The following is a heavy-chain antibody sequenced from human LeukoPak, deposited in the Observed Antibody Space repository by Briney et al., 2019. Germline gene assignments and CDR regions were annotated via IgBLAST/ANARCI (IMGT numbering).Heavy chain of an antibody. V-gene: IGHV4-59*01. J-gene: IGHJ4*02. CDR3: ASSPSAGYSSPFFDY. Sequence: SETLSLTCTVSGGSISSYYWSWIRQPPGKGLEWIGYIYYSGSTNYNPSLKSRVTISVDTSKNQFSLKLSSVTAADTAVYYCASSPSAGYSSPFFDYWGQGTLVTVSS. CDR1: GGSISSYY. CDR2: IYYSGST. D-gene: IGHD6-13*01.